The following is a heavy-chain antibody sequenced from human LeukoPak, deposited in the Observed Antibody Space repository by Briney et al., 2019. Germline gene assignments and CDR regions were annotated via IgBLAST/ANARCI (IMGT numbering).Heavy chain of an antibody. CDR3: ARAYYYDSSGFYPGGDF. J-gene: IGHJ4*02. CDR2: INPGTGSI. Sequence: ASVKVSCKASGYTFTNYYMYWVRQAPGQGLEWMGIINPGTGSISYAQKFQGRVTMTRDTSTSTVYMELSRLRSEDTAVYYCARAYYYDSSGFYPGGDFWGQGTLVTVSS. V-gene: IGHV1-46*01. CDR1: GYTFTNYY. D-gene: IGHD3-22*01.